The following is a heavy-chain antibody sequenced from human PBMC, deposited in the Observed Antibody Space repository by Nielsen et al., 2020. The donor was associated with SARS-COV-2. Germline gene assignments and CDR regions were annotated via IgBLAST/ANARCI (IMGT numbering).Heavy chain of an antibody. CDR3: ARAFYDSSGYYYGRPSFFDY. Sequence: SETLSLTCAVYGGSFSGYYWSWIRQPPGKGLEWIGEINHSGSTNYNPSLKSRVTISVDTSKNQFSLKLSSVTAADTAVYYCARAFYDSSGYYYGRPSFFDYWGQGTLVTVSS. V-gene: IGHV4-34*01. D-gene: IGHD3-22*01. J-gene: IGHJ4*02. CDR2: INHSGST. CDR1: GGSFSGYY.